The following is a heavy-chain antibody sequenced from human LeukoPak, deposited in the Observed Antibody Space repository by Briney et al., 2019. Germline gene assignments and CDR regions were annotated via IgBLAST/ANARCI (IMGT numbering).Heavy chain of an antibody. CDR1: GGSFSGYY. CDR3: ARGLVDSSGWYGRWWGYNWFDP. V-gene: IGHV4-34*01. D-gene: IGHD6-19*01. Sequence: PSETLSLTCAVYGGSFSGYYWSWIRQPPGKGLEWIGEINHSGSTSYNPSLKSRVTISVDTSKNQFSLKLSSVTAADTAVYYCARGLVDSSGWYGRWWGYNWFDPWGQGTLVTVSS. J-gene: IGHJ5*02. CDR2: INHSGST.